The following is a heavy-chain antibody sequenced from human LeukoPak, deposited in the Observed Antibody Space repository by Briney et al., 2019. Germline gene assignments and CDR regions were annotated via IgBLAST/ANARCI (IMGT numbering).Heavy chain of an antibody. Sequence: PSETLSLTCTVSGYSISSGYYWGWIRQPPGKGLEGIGSIYHSGSTYYNPSLKSRVTISVDTSKNQFSLKLSSVTAADTAVYYCARTLPYDYVWGSYRSWGQGTLVTVSS. CDR1: GYSISSGYY. V-gene: IGHV4-38-2*02. CDR2: IYHSGST. J-gene: IGHJ4*02. CDR3: ARTLPYDYVWGSYRS. D-gene: IGHD3-16*02.